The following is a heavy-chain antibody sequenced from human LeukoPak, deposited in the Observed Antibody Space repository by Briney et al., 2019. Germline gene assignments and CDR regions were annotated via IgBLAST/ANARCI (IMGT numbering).Heavy chain of an antibody. Sequence: SETLSLTCTVSGASISSTSDYWGWIRQPPGQGLEWIGTIDITGRAYYNPTLNSRLTISVDMAPNQYSLKLSSMAATDTAIYYCARERQHCDGGSCFPPDHWGHGTLVTVSS. D-gene: IGHD2-15*01. CDR3: ARERQHCDGGSCFPPDH. CDR2: IDITGRA. J-gene: IGHJ4*01. V-gene: IGHV4-39*02. CDR1: GASISSTSDY.